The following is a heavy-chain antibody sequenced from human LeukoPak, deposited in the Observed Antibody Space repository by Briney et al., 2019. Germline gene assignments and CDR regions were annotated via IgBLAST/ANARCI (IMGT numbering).Heavy chain of an antibody. J-gene: IGHJ4*02. CDR3: AGGFDSSKMAY. D-gene: IGHD6-13*01. Sequence: PSRTLSLTCTVSGGSISSGGHYWTWIRQHPGKGLEWIGSIYDSRFTYYSPSLKSRVSISVDSSENQLSLKLNSVTAADTAVYYCAGGFDSSKMAYWGQGTLVTVSS. CDR1: GGSISSGGHY. V-gene: IGHV4-31*03. CDR2: IYDSRFT.